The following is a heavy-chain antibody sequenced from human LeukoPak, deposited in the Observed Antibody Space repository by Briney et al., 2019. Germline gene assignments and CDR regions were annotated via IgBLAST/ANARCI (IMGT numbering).Heavy chain of an antibody. Sequence: SETLSLTCAVYGGSFSGYYWSWIRPPPGKGLEWIGEINHSASTNYNPSLKSRVTISVDTSKNQFSLKLSSVTAADTAVYYCARGRFYYDSSGYEVTNWFDPWGQGTLVTVSS. CDR3: ARGRFYYDSSGYEVTNWFDP. CDR1: GGSFSGYY. CDR2: INHSAST. V-gene: IGHV4-34*01. J-gene: IGHJ5*02. D-gene: IGHD3-22*01.